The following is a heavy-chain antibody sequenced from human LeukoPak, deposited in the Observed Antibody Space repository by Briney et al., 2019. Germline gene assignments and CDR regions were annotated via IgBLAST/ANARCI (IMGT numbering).Heavy chain of an antibody. CDR3: ATVNRLRQYYYDSSGYYAFDY. J-gene: IGHJ4*02. D-gene: IGHD3-22*01. CDR1: GYTLTELS. Sequence: ASVKVSCEVSGYTLTELSMHWVRQAPGKGLEWMGGFDPEDGETIYAQKFQGRVTMTEDTSTDTAYTELSSLRSEDTAVYYCATVNRLRQYYYDSSGYYAFDYWGQGTLVTVSS. CDR2: FDPEDGET. V-gene: IGHV1-24*01.